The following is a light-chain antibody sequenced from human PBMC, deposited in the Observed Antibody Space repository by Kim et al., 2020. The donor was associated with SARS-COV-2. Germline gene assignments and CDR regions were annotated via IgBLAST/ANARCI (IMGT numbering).Light chain of an antibody. CDR1: SSDVGSYNR. CDR3: SSYTSSSTFVV. V-gene: IGLV2-18*02. CDR2: EVS. J-gene: IGLJ2*01. Sequence: QSALTQPPSVSGSPGQSVTISCTGTSSDVGSYNRVSWYQQPPGTAPKLMIYEVSNRPSGVPDRFSGSKSGNTASLTISGLQAEDEADCYCSSYTSSSTFVVFGGGTQRTVL.